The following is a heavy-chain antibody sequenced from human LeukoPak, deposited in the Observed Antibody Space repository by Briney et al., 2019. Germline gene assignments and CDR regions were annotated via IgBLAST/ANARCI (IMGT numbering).Heavy chain of an antibody. Sequence: PSETLSLTCTVSGGSISGYYWTWIRQSPGKRPEWLAYIRYTGSTNYNPSLKSRVTISVDTSKNQFSLTLTSVTAADTAVYYCARHVAPAMDYFDYWGPGTLVTVSP. CDR2: IRYTGST. V-gene: IGHV4-59*08. J-gene: IGHJ4*02. CDR1: GGSISGYY. CDR3: ARHVAPAMDYFDY. D-gene: IGHD2-2*01.